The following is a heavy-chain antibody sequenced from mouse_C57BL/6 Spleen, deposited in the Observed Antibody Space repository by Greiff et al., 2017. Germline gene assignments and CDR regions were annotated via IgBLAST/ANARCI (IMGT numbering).Heavy chain of an antibody. CDR2: IDPEDGDT. CDR3: TTGYDYPHYDAMDY. V-gene: IGHV14-1*01. CDR1: GFNIKDYY. D-gene: IGHD2-4*01. Sequence: VQLKQSGAELVRPGASVKLSCTASGFNIKDYYMHWVKQRPEQGLEWIGRIDPEDGDTDYAPKFQGKATMTADTSSNTAYLQLSSLTSEDTAVYYCTTGYDYPHYDAMDYWGQGTSVTVSS. J-gene: IGHJ4*01.